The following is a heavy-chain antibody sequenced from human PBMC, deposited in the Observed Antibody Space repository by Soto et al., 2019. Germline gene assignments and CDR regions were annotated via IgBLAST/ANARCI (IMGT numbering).Heavy chain of an antibody. V-gene: IGHV1-18*01. J-gene: IGHJ5*02. Sequence: ASVKVSCKASGYAFNSYGINWVRQAPGQGLEWMGWISGYNGNTNYAQKLQGRVTMTTDTSTSTAYMELRSLRSDDTAAYYCARGSSRLETNWFDPWGQGTQVTVSS. CDR3: ARGSSRLETNWFDP. CDR1: GYAFNSYG. CDR2: ISGYNGNT. D-gene: IGHD1-1*01.